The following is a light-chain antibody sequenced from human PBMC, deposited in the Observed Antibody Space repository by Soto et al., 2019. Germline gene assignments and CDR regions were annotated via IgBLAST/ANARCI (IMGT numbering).Light chain of an antibody. Sequence: QSALTQPASVSGSPGQSITISCTGTSSDVGSYNLVSWYQHHPGKAPKLMIYEGSKRPSGVSNRFSGSKSGNTASLTISGLQAEDEADYYCCSYAGSITWVVFGGGTKLTVL. J-gene: IGLJ2*01. CDR2: EGS. V-gene: IGLV2-23*01. CDR1: SSDVGSYNL. CDR3: CSYAGSITWVV.